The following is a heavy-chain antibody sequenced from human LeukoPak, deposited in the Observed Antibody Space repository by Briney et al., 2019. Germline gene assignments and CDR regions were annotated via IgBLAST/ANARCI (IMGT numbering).Heavy chain of an antibody. V-gene: IGHV3-23*01. J-gene: IGHJ4*02. D-gene: IGHD6-13*01. Sequence: GGSLRLSCAASGFTFSSYAMSWVRQAPGKGLEWVSAISGSGDTTDFADSVKGRFTISRDNSKNALYLQMNSLRAEDTAVYYCAKDPYSSSWYPDYWGQGTQVTVSS. CDR2: ISGSGDTT. CDR3: AKDPYSSSWYPDY. CDR1: GFTFSSYA.